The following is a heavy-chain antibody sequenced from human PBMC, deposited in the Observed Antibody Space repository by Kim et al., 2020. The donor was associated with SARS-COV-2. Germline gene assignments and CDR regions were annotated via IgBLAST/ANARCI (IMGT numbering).Heavy chain of an antibody. Sequence: ASVKVSCKASGYTFTNYAIQWLRQAPGQGPEWMGWIITGDGNTYYSQKFQGRLTFARDTSASSVYMVLSSLGSGDTAAYYCAREMAVAGSSSPFEHWGQG. J-gene: IGHJ4*02. CDR3: AREMAVAGSSSPFEH. D-gene: IGHD6-19*01. CDR2: IITGDGNT. V-gene: IGHV1-3*04. CDR1: GYTFTNYA.